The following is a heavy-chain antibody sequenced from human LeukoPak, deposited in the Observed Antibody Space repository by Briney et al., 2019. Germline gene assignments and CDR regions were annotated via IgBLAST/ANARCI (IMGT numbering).Heavy chain of an antibody. Sequence: PSETLSLTCAVSGGSISSGGYYWSWIRQHPGKGLEWIGYIYYSGSTYYNPSLKSRVTISVDTSKNQFSLKLSSVTAADTAVYYCARGYYYDSSGYSDYWGQGTLVTVSS. V-gene: IGHV4-31*11. CDR3: ARGYYYDSSGYSDY. J-gene: IGHJ4*02. CDR2: IYYSGST. D-gene: IGHD3-22*01. CDR1: GGSISSGGYY.